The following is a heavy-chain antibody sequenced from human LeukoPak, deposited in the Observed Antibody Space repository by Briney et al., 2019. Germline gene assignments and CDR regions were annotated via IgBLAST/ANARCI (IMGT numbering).Heavy chain of an antibody. CDR3: ARGSRRRGVVVPAASSAYYYYMDV. CDR1: GYTFTGYY. CDR2: INTNTGNP. J-gene: IGHJ6*03. V-gene: IGHV7-4-1*02. Sequence: GASVKVSCEASGYTFTGYYMHWVRQAPGQGLEWMGWINTNTGNPTYAQGFTGRFVFSLDTSVSTAYLQISSLKAEDTAVYYCARGSRRRGVVVPAASSAYYYYMDVWGKGTTVTVSS. D-gene: IGHD2-2*01.